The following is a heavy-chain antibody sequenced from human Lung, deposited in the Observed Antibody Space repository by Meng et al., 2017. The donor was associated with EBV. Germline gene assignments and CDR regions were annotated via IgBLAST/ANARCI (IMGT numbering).Heavy chain of an antibody. Sequence: QLQLPHWGAGLLQSSETLSLTCAVSGGSFNDYFWNWIRQRPGKCLEWIGQINHSGSSNSNPSLESRVTFSVDTSKNQFSLKLTSVTAADTGVYYCARISYSGSPFDPWGQGTLVTVSS. V-gene: IGHV4-34*01. J-gene: IGHJ5*02. D-gene: IGHD1-26*01. CDR1: GGSFNDYF. CDR2: INHSGSS. CDR3: ARISYSGSPFDP.